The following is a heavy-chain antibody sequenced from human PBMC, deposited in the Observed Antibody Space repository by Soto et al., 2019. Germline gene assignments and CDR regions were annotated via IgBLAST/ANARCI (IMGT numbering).Heavy chain of an antibody. J-gene: IGHJ6*02. CDR1: GGSIRSGDYY. CDR2: IYYSGST. CDR3: ARALEVVPAAISILDQYGMDV. V-gene: IGHV4-30-4*01. Sequence: TQTLSLPFTVSGGSIRSGDYYWSWIRQPPGKGLEWIGYIYYSGSTYYNPSLKSRVTISVDTSKNQFSLKLSSVTAADTAVYYCARALEVVPAAISILDQYGMDVWGQGTTVTVAS. D-gene: IGHD2-2*01.